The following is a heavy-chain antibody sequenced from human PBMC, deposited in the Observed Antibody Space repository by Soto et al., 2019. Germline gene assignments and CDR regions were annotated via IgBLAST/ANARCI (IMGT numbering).Heavy chain of an antibody. CDR1: GFTFSSYA. D-gene: IGHD2-15*01. J-gene: IGHJ4*02. Sequence: GGSLRLSCAASGFTFSSYAMHWVRQTPGKGLEWVAVISYDGSNKYYADSVKGRFTISRDNSKNTLYLQMNSLRAEDTAVYYCAKDGSRVVVVAASQFDYWGQGTLVTVSS. CDR3: AKDGSRVVVVAASQFDY. V-gene: IGHV3-30-3*01. CDR2: ISYDGSNK.